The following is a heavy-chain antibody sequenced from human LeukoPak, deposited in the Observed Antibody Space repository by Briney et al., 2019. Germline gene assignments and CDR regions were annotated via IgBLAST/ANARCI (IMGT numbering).Heavy chain of an antibody. CDR1: GYTFTSYG. V-gene: IGHV1-18*01. CDR3: AATWDSSGYSDY. D-gene: IGHD3-22*01. CDR2: IGAYNGNT. J-gene: IGHJ4*02. Sequence: GASVKVSRKASGYTFTSYGISWVRQAPGQGLERMGWIGAYNGNTNYAQKFQGRVTITRDTSASTAYMELSSLRSEDTAVYYCAATWDSSGYSDYWGQGTLVTVSS.